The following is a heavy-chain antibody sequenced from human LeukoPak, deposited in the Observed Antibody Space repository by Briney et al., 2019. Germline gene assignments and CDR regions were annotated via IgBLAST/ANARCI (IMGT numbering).Heavy chain of an antibody. D-gene: IGHD3-10*01. V-gene: IGHV4-31*03. CDR1: GGSISGGGYY. CDR2: IYYSGST. CDR3: ARDNYYYGSGTRTFDY. J-gene: IGHJ4*02. Sequence: SQTLSLTCTVSGGSISGGGYYWNWIRQYPGKGLEWIGSIYYSGSTDYNPSLKSRVTISVDTSKNHLSLKLSSVTAADTAVYYCARDNYYYGSGTRTFDYWGQGTLVAVSS.